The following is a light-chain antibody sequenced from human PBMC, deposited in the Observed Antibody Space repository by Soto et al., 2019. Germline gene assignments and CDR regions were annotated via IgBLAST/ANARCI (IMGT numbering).Light chain of an antibody. CDR2: ENN. CDR1: SSNIGNNY. J-gene: IGLJ3*02. V-gene: IGLV1-51*02. CDR3: GTWDGSLSADV. Sequence: QSVLTQPPSVSAAPGQKVTISCSGSSSNIGNNYVSWYQQLPGTAPKLLIYENNKRPSGIPDRFSGSKSGTSATLGITGLRTRDEADYYCGTWDGSLSADVFGGGTKLTVL.